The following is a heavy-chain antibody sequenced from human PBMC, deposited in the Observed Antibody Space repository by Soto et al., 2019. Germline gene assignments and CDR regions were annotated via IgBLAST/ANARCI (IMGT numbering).Heavy chain of an antibody. CDR2: IYPSGGSA. Sequence: GASVKVSCKASGFTFSNYFIHWVRQAPGQGLEWMGNIYPSGGSAHYAQKFHGRVTMTRDTSTSTIYMDLSSLRSEDTAVYYCARGGPEMATIGSFDFWGQGALVTVS. CDR3: ARGGPEMATIGSFDF. V-gene: IGHV1-46*01. CDR1: GFTFSNYF. D-gene: IGHD5-12*01. J-gene: IGHJ4*02.